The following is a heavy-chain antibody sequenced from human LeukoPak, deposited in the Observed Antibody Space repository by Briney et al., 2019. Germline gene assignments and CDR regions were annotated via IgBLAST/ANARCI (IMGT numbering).Heavy chain of an antibody. CDR2: IRYDGSNK. D-gene: IGHD3-10*01. Sequence: GGSLRLSCAASGFTFSSYGMHWVRQAPGKGLEWVAFIRYDGSNKYYADSVKGRFTISRDNSKNTLYLQMKSLRAEDTAVYYCAKDVGYGSGNFDHWGQGTLVTVSS. J-gene: IGHJ4*02. CDR1: GFTFSSYG. CDR3: AKDVGYGSGNFDH. V-gene: IGHV3-30*02.